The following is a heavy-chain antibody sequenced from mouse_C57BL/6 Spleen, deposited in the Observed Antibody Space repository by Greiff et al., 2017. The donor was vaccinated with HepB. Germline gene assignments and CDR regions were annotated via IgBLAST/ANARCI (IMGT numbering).Heavy chain of an antibody. V-gene: IGHV14-2*01. CDR1: GFNIKDYY. Sequence: EVQLQQSGAELVKPGASVKLSCTASGFNIKDYYMHWVKQRTEQGLEWIGRIDPEDGDTKYAPNFQGKATITADTSSNPAYLQPRSLTSEDAAVYYCARSGEDYAMDYWGQGTSVTVSS. CDR3: ARSGEDYAMDY. CDR2: IDPEDGDT. J-gene: IGHJ4*01.